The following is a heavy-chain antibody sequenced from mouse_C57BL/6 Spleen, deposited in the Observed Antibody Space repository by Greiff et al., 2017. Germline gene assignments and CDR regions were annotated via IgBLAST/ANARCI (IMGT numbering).Heavy chain of an antibody. D-gene: IGHD4-1*01. CDR3: ARQGANWDPCWYFDV. V-gene: IGHV5-9*01. CDR1: GFTFSSYT. J-gene: IGHJ1*03. CDR2: ISGGGGNT. Sequence: EVMLVESGGGLVKPGGSLKLSCAASGFTFSSYTMSWVRQTPEKRLEWVATISGGGGNTYYPDSVKGRFTISRDNAKNTMYLQMSSLRSEDTALYYCARQGANWDPCWYFDVWGTGTTVTVSS.